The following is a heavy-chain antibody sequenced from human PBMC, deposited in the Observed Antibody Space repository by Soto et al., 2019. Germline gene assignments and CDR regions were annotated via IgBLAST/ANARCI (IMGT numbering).Heavy chain of an antibody. Sequence: GXPVKVANKASGYPFTSYYFHWVRQAPGQGLEWMGIINPTGRTTIYAQKFQGRVTMTRDTSTSTVHMELSSLRSEDTAVYYCAGHKSYYESSGISAYGVDVWGQGTTVTVSS. D-gene: IGHD3-22*01. CDR2: INPTGRTT. CDR3: AGHKSYYESSGISAYGVDV. CDR1: GYPFTSYY. J-gene: IGHJ6*02. V-gene: IGHV1-46*03.